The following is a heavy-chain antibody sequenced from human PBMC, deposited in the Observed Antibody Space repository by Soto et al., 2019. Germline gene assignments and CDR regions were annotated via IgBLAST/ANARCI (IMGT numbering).Heavy chain of an antibody. D-gene: IGHD3-10*01. CDR3: VKNSGWFNT. CDR1: GFMLRTTD. CDR2: IEGSGEIT. J-gene: IGHJ5*02. Sequence: PGGSLGLACSASGFMLRTTDMSWVRQAPGKGLEWLTTIEGSGEITYYADSVKGRFTISRDNSKSTVYLQMDSLTADDTAVYFCVKNSGWFNTWGQGTPVTVSS. V-gene: IGHV3-23*01.